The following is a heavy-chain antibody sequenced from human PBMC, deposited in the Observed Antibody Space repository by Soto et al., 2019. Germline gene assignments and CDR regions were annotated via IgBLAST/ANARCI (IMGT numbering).Heavy chain of an antibody. CDR1: GFTFSSYN. J-gene: IGHJ3*02. D-gene: IGHD4-17*01. V-gene: IGHV3-21*01. Sequence: EVQLVESGGGMVKPGGSLRLSCAASGFTFSSYNMNWVRQAPGKGLEWVSSVSSSSSYIYYADSVKGRFTISRDNAKNSLYLQMNSLRAEDTAVYDCARDHYGVNSYAFDIWGQGTMVTVSS. CDR3: ARDHYGVNSYAFDI. CDR2: VSSSSSYI.